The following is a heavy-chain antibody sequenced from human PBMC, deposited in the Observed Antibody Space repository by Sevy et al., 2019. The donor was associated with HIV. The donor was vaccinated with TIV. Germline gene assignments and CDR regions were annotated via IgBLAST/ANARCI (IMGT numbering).Heavy chain of an antibody. V-gene: IGHV3-30*18. CDR3: AKDLKQFWPQDSYYGMDV. CDR1: GFNFNNYG. Sequence: GRSLRLSCAASGFNFNNYGMNWVRQTPGKGLEWVAVISYDSTYKFFTDSVKGRFSISRDNSKNTVDLQLNSLRPEDTAVYYCAKDLKQFWPQDSYYGMDVWGLGTTVTVSS. D-gene: IGHD2-15*01. J-gene: IGHJ6*02. CDR2: ISYDSTYK.